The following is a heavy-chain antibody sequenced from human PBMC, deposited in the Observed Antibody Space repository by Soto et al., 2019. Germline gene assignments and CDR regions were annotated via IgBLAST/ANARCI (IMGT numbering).Heavy chain of an antibody. CDR1: GFAFSNYG. Sequence: ESGGGVVQPGRSLTLSCTASGFAFSNYGIHWVRQAPGRGREWVAVIWSDGTKKFYAGSVRGRFTISRDNSKNTIYLQMNSLRAEDTAVYYCARDWWEEPAGKETVSQFDYWGQGTLVTASS. CDR2: IWSDGTKK. J-gene: IGHJ4*02. CDR3: ARDWWEEPAGKETVSQFDY. V-gene: IGHV3-33*01. D-gene: IGHD6-13*01.